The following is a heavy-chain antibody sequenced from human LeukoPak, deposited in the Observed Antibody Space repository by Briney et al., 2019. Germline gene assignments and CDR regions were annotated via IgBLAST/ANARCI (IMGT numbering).Heavy chain of an antibody. D-gene: IGHD3-9*01. CDR3: ARDISKGGRIRYFDWSPVAPCDY. V-gene: IGHV1-18*01. J-gene: IGHJ4*02. CDR2: ISAYNGNT. Sequence: ASVKVSCKASGYTFTSYGISWVRQAPGQGLEWMGWISAYNGNTNYAQKLQGRVTMTTDTSTSTAYMELRSLRSDDTAVYYCARDISKGGRIRYFDWSPVAPCDYWGQGTLVTVSS. CDR1: GYTFTSYG.